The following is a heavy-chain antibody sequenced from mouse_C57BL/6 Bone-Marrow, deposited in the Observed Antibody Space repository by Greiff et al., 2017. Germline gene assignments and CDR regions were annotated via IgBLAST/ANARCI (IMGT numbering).Heavy chain of an antibody. CDR1: GYSITSGYY. Sequence: EVQLVESGPGLVKPSQSLSLTCSVTGYSITSGYYWNWIRQFPGNKLEWMGYISYDGSNNYNPSLKNRISITRDTSTNQFFLKLNSVTTEDTATYYCARRDYYGNWGWFAYWGQGTLVTVSA. V-gene: IGHV3-6*01. D-gene: IGHD2-1*01. CDR3: ARRDYYGNWGWFAY. J-gene: IGHJ3*01. CDR2: ISYDGSN.